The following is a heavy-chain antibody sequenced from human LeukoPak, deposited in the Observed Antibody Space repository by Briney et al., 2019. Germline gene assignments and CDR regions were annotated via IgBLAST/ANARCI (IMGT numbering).Heavy chain of an antibody. CDR2: IYYSGST. CDR3: ARDWGPTGIAAASFDY. CDR1: GVSISGSYYY. V-gene: IGHV4-39*07. Sequence: SETLSLTCAVSGVSISGSYYYWGWIRQPPGKGLEWIGRIYYSGSTYYNPSLKSRVTISVDTSKNQFSLKLSSVTAADTAVYYCARDWGPTGIAAASFDYWGQGTLVTVSS. D-gene: IGHD6-13*01. J-gene: IGHJ4*02.